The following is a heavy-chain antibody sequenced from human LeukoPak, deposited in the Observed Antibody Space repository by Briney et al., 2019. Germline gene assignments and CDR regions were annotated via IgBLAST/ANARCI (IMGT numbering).Heavy chain of an antibody. CDR1: GDSFSSGY. CDR2: TSHSDST. D-gene: IGHD3-22*01. J-gene: IGHJ4*02. Sequence: SETLSLTCTVSGDSFSSGYWSWIRQSPGKGLEWIGYTSHSDSTRYNPSLKSRVTLSVDTSKNQFSLKLSSVTAADAAVYYCASLTMIVVPWGQGTLVTVSS. CDR3: ASLTMIVVP. V-gene: IGHV4-59*12.